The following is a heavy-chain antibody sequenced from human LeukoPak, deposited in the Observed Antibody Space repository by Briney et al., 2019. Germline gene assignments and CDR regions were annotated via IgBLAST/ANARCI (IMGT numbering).Heavy chain of an antibody. D-gene: IGHD6-19*01. Sequence: PGGSLRLSSAASGFSFSSYGMSWVRQAPGKGLEWVSAISGSGGGTYYADSVKGRFTIARDNSKNTLYLQMNSLRAEDTAVYYCAISTSGSFGYWGQGTLVTVSS. V-gene: IGHV3-23*01. CDR2: ISGSGGGT. J-gene: IGHJ4*02. CDR3: AISTSGSFGY. CDR1: GFSFSSYG.